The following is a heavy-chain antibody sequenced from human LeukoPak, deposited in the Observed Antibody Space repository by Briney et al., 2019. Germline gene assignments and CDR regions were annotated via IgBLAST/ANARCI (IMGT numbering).Heavy chain of an antibody. D-gene: IGHD2-2*01. CDR1: GYSFTSYW. Sequence: GESLKISCKGSGYSFTSYWIGWVRQMPGKGLEWMGIIYPGDPDTRYSPSFQGQVTISADKSISTAYLQWSGLKASDSAIYYCARGGFCGSDSCFGPDYWGQGTLVTVSS. CDR3: ARGGFCGSDSCFGPDY. V-gene: IGHV5-51*01. J-gene: IGHJ4*02. CDR2: IYPGDPDT.